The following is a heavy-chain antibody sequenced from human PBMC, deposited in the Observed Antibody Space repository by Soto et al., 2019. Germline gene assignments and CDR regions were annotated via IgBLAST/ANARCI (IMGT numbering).Heavy chain of an antibody. CDR3: AKGFGISWQYYFDY. D-gene: IGHD6-13*01. J-gene: IGHJ4*02. CDR1: GFTFNPYA. Sequence: EVQLLESEGGLAQPGGSLRLSCAASGFTFNPYAMNWVRQAPGKGLEWVSTIRGSGAGTYYADSVKGRFTISRDNSKNTLYLQMNSLRAEDTAVYFCAKGFGISWQYYFDYWGQGTLVTVSS. V-gene: IGHV3-23*01. CDR2: IRGSGAGT.